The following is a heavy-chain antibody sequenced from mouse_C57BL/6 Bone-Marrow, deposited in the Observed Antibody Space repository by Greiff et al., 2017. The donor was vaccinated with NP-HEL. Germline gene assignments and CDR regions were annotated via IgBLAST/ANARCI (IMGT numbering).Heavy chain of an antibody. Sequence: QVQLQQSGAELVRPGTSVKMSCKASGYTFPNYWIGWAKQRPGHGLEWIGDIYPGGGYTNYNEKFKGKATLTADKSSSTAYMQFSSLTSEDSAIYYCARVHYYGSSPFYWYFDVWGTGTTVTVSS. CDR3: ARVHYYGSSPFYWYFDV. J-gene: IGHJ1*03. CDR2: IYPGGGYT. CDR1: GYTFPNYW. V-gene: IGHV1-63*01. D-gene: IGHD1-1*01.